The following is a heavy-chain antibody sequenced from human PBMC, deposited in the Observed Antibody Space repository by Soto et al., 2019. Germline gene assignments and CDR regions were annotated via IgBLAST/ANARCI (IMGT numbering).Heavy chain of an antibody. CDR1: GYDFSTYY. Sequence: PGESLKISCKGSGYDFSTYYIGWVRQMPGKGLEWLGLIHPRDSDTRYSPSFQGQVTISVDQSINTAYLQWSSLKASDTAMYYCARSEDYYDSSGYGPYYYGMDVWGQGTTVTVSS. V-gene: IGHV5-51*01. CDR3: ARSEDYYDSSGYGPYYYGMDV. CDR2: IHPRDSDT. D-gene: IGHD3-22*01. J-gene: IGHJ6*02.